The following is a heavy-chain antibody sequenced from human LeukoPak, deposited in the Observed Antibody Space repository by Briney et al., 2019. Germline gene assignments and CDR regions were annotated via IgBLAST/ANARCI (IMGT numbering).Heavy chain of an antibody. D-gene: IGHD4-17*01. Sequence: TGGSLRLSCAASGFTFGRYAMNWVRQAPGKGLEWVSAISDNSGSAYYADFVKGRFTISRDNSKNTLYLQMNSLRAEDTAVYYCADYGDYLPFDYWGQGTLVTVSS. CDR3: ADYGDYLPFDY. CDR2: ISDNSGSA. V-gene: IGHV3-23*01. J-gene: IGHJ4*02. CDR1: GFTFGRYA.